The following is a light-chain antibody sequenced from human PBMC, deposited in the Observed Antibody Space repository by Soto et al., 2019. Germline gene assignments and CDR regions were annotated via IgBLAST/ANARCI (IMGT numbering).Light chain of an antibody. CDR3: QQDYNLTPPT. Sequence: EIVMTQSPATLSLSPGERATLSCRASQSVSSSYLSWYQQKPGQAPRLLIYGASTRATGIPARFSGSGSGTDFTLTISSLQPEDFAVYYCQQDYNLTPPTFGQGTRLEIK. CDR2: GAS. V-gene: IGKV3D-7*01. J-gene: IGKJ5*01. CDR1: QSVSSSY.